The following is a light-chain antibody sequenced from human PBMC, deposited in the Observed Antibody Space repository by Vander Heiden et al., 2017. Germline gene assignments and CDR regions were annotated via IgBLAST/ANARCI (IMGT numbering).Light chain of an antibody. CDR3: SAWDSSLNAVV. V-gene: IGLV10-54*04. CDR1: TNNVGFQG. J-gene: IGLJ2*01. CDR2: RDY. Sequence: QAGLTQPPSVSQDLRQTATLTCTGNTNNVGFQGAAWLQHHQGHPTRLLSYRDYNRPSGISERSSASRSGSTASLTITGLQPEDEADYYCSAWDSSLNAVVFGGGTKLTVL.